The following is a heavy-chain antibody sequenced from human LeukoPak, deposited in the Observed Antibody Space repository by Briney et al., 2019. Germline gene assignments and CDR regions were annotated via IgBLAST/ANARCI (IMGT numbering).Heavy chain of an antibody. CDR3: ATYYGSGRNYFDY. CDR1: GYTLTELS. V-gene: IGHV1-24*01. Sequence: ASVKVSCKVSGYTLTELSMHWVRQAPGKGPEWMGGFDPEDGETIYAQKFQGRVTMTEDTSTDTAYMELSSLRSEDTAVYYCATYYGSGRNYFDYWGQGTLVTVSS. CDR2: FDPEDGET. D-gene: IGHD3-10*01. J-gene: IGHJ4*02.